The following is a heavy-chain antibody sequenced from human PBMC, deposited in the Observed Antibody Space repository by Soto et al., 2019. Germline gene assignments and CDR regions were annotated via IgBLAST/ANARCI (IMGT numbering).Heavy chain of an antibody. CDR2: IIPIFGTA. CDR3: ANTYYDILTGYYYYGMDV. V-gene: IGHV1-69*01. D-gene: IGHD3-9*01. CDR1: GGTFGSYA. J-gene: IGHJ6*02. Sequence: QVQLVQSGAEVKKPGSSVKVSCKASGGTFGSYAISWVRQAPGQGLEWMGGIIPIFGTANYAQKFQGRVTITADESTSTAYMELSSLRSEDTAVYYCANTYYDILTGYYYYGMDVWGQGTTVTVSS.